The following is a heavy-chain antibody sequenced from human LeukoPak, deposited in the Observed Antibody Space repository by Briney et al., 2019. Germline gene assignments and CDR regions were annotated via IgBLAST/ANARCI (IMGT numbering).Heavy chain of an antibody. J-gene: IGHJ4*02. CDR3: ARGTRSLRYCSSSSCYTDY. V-gene: IGHV3-48*03. CDR2: ISNSGNPK. D-gene: IGHD2-2*02. Sequence: GGSLRLSCAASGFTFSSYGMNWVRQAPGKGLEWVSHISNSGNPKYYADSVKGRFTISRDNAKNSLYLQMNSLRAEDTAVYYCARGTRSLRYCSSSSCYTDYWGQGTLVTVSS. CDR1: GFTFSSYG.